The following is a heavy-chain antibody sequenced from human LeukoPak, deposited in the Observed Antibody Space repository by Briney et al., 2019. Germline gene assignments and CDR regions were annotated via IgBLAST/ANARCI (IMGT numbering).Heavy chain of an antibody. Sequence: ASVKVSCKASGYTLNKFGMSWARQAPEQGLEWLGWINTYNGNTKLGEKFQGRVTMTTDTSTSIVYMELTSLRTDDTAVYFCARDTPQHLKRFDYWGQGTLITVSS. J-gene: IGHJ4*02. D-gene: IGHD6-13*01. CDR2: INTYNGNT. CDR3: ARDTPQHLKRFDY. V-gene: IGHV1-18*01. CDR1: GYTLNKFG.